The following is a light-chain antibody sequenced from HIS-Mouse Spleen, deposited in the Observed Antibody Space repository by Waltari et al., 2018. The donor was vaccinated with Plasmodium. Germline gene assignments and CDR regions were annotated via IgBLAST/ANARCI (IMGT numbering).Light chain of an antibody. Sequence: QSVLTQPPSVSAAPGQKVTISCSGSSSNIGNNYVPCYQQLPGTAPKLLIYDNNKRPPGIPDRFSGSKSGTSATLGITGLQTGDEADYYCGTWDSSLSAGVVFGGGTKLTVL. CDR1: SSNIGNNY. V-gene: IGLV1-51*01. CDR2: DNN. CDR3: GTWDSSLSAGVV. J-gene: IGLJ2*01.